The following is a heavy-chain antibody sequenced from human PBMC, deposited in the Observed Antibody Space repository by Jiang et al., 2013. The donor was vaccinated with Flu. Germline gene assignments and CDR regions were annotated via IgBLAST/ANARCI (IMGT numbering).Heavy chain of an antibody. D-gene: IGHD3-22*01. Sequence: GAEVKKPGASVKVSCKASGYTFNTYDISWVRQAPGQGLEWMGWISGNNGKTHYAEKLQDRVTMTTDTSTGAAYMELRSLRSDDTAVYYCARDRWAYYDSYGYDSWGQGTLVTVSS. V-gene: IGHV1-18*01. J-gene: IGHJ4*02. CDR3: ARDRWAYYDSYGYDS. CDR1: GYTFNTYD. CDR2: ISGNNGKT.